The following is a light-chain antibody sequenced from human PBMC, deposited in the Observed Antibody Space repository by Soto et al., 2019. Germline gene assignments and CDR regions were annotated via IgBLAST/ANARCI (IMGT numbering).Light chain of an antibody. CDR2: ADT. CDR3: QSYDSSQTAYVV. V-gene: IGLV1-40*01. J-gene: IGLJ2*01. CDR1: SSNIGTGYL. Sequence: QSALTQPPSVSGAPGQRVTISCTGSSSNIGTGYLVHWYQQLPGTAPKLLIYADTNRPSGVPDRFSGSKSGTSASLAITGLQAEDEAYYYCQSYDSSQTAYVVFGGGTKVTVL.